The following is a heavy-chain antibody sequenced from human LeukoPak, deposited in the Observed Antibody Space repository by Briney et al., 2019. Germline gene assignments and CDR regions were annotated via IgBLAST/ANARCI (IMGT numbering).Heavy chain of an antibody. CDR3: AELGITMIGGV. CDR2: ISSSGSTI. Sequence: GGSLRLSCAASVFTFSSYEMNWVRQAPGKGLEWVSYISSSGSTIYYADSVKGRFTISRDNAKNSLYLQMNSLRAEDTAVYYCAELGITMIGGVWGKGATVTISS. CDR1: VFTFSSYE. D-gene: IGHD3-10*02. V-gene: IGHV3-48*03. J-gene: IGHJ6*04.